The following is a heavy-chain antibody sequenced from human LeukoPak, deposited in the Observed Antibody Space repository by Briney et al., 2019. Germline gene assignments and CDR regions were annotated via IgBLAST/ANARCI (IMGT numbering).Heavy chain of an antibody. CDR2: FDPEDGET. CDR1: GYTLTELS. CDR3: ATDYYDSSGYLLDY. D-gene: IGHD3-22*01. J-gene: IGHJ4*02. Sequence: ASVKVSCKVSGYTLTELSMHWVRQAPGKGLEWMGGFDPEDGETIYAQKFHGRITMTEDTSTDTAYMELSSLRSEDTAVYYCATDYYDSSGYLLDYWGQGTLVTVSS. V-gene: IGHV1-24*01.